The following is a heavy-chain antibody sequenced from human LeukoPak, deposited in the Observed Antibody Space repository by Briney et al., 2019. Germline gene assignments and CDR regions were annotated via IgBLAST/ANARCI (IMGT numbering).Heavy chain of an antibody. CDR1: GFTFSSYD. Sequence: GGSLSFYCAASGFTFSSYDWLWVRQAPGKGRVGVAVISYEGSNKYYEDSVKGRFTNFRDNSKNTLYLQMNSRRAEDTAVYYCARERITFGRVVVPNYFDSWGQGTLVSVSS. D-gene: IGHD3-16*02. CDR3: ARERITFGRVVVPNYFDS. J-gene: IGHJ4*02. CDR2: ISYEGSNK. V-gene: IGHV3-30*04.